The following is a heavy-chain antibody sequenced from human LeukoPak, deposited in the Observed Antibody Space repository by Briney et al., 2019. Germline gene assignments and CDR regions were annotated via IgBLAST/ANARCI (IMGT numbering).Heavy chain of an antibody. CDR3: ARDSSEFRTLIPH. Sequence: ASVKVSCKASGYTFTSYGISWVRQAPGQGLEWMGWISAYNGNTNYAQKLQGRVTMTTDTSTSTAYMEVRSLRSDDTAVYYCARDSSEFRTLIPHWAQGPLVTVSS. D-gene: IGHD1-14*01. CDR1: GYTFTSYG. CDR2: ISAYNGNT. V-gene: IGHV1-18*01. J-gene: IGHJ1*01.